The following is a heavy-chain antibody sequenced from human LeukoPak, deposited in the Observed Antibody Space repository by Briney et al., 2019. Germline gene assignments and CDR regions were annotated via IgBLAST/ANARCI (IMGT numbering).Heavy chain of an antibody. CDR1: GGSISSSSLY. CDR2: TYYSGST. Sequence: SETLSLTCTVSGGSISSSSLYWGWIRQPPGKGLEWVGSTYYSGSTDYNPSLQSRVTISVDTSKNQFSLKVTSVTAADTAVYYCARQSGPYSSRWFDYWGQGILVIVSS. V-gene: IGHV4-39*01. CDR3: ARQSGPYSSRWFDY. J-gene: IGHJ4*02. D-gene: IGHD6-13*01.